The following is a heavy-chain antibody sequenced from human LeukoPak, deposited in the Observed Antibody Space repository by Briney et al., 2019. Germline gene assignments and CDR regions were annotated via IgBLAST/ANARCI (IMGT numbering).Heavy chain of an antibody. D-gene: IGHD4/OR15-4a*01. V-gene: IGHV3-23*01. J-gene: IGHJ4*02. CDR2: ISISGDMT. Sequence: PGGSLRLSCAVSGFTYSSHAMSWVRQAPGKGLEWVSGISISGDMTYYADSVEGRFTISRDNSKNTVHLQMNNVRVEDTAVYFFASEEVPNDYWGQGTLVTVSS. CDR3: ASEEVPNDY. CDR1: GFTYSSHA.